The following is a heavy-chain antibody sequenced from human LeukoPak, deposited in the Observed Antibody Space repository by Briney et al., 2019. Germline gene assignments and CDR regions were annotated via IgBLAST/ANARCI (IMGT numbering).Heavy chain of an antibody. Sequence: GGSLRLSXAASGFTFSSYAMSWVRQAPGKGLEWVSAISGSGGSTDYADSVKGRFTISRDNSKNTLYLQMNSLRAEDTAVYYCANALEYGSGTYYYYYYYMDVWGKGTTVTVSS. CDR3: ANALEYGSGTYYYYYYYMDV. J-gene: IGHJ6*03. D-gene: IGHD3-10*01. V-gene: IGHV3-23*01. CDR1: GFTFSSYA. CDR2: ISGSGGST.